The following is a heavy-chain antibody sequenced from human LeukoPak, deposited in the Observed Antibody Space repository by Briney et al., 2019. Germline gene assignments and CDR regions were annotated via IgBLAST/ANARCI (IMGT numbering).Heavy chain of an antibody. V-gene: IGHV4-59*01. Sequence: PSETLSLTCTVSGGSISSYYWSWIRQPPGKGLEWIGYIYYSGSTNYNPSLKSRVTISVDTSKNQFSLKLSSVTAADTATYYCVRQGTNSGYYLLDYWGQGHPVIVSS. CDR3: VRQGTNSGYYLLDY. CDR1: GGSISSYY. CDR2: IYYSGST. D-gene: IGHD3-22*01. J-gene: IGHJ4*02.